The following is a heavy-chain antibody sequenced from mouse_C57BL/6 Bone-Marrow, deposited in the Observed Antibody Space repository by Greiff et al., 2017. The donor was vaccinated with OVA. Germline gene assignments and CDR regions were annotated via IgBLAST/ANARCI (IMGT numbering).Heavy chain of an antibody. V-gene: IGHV1-74*01. CDR2: IHPSDSDT. D-gene: IGHD1-1*01. CDR1: GYTFTSYW. CDR3: ASTTVVAQDYFDY. J-gene: IGHJ2*01. Sequence: VQLQQPGAELVKPGASVKLSCKASGYTFTSYWMHWVKQRPGQGLEWIGRIHPSDSDTNYNQKFKGKATLTVDKSSSTAYMQLSSLTSEDSAVYYCASTTVVAQDYFDYWGQGTTLTVSS.